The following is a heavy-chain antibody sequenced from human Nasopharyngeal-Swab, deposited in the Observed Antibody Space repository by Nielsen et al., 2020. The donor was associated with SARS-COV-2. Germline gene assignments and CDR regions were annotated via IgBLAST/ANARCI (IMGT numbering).Heavy chain of an antibody. V-gene: IGHV1-8*01. Sequence: ASVKVSCKASGYTFTSYDINWVRQATGQGLEWMGWMNPNSGNTGYAQKFQGRVTMTRNTFISTAYMELSSLRSEDTAVYYCARDPYYYGSGSQRDFDYWGQGTLVTVSS. D-gene: IGHD3-10*01. CDR2: MNPNSGNT. J-gene: IGHJ4*02. CDR1: GYTFTSYD. CDR3: ARDPYYYGSGSQRDFDY.